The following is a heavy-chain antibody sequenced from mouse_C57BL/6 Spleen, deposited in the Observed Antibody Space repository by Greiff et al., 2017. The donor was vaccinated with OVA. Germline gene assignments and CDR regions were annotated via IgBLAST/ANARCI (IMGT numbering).Heavy chain of an antibody. CDR1: GFSLTSYA. CDR2: IWTGGGT. J-gene: IGHJ4*01. D-gene: IGHD1-1*01. V-gene: IGHV2-9-1*01. Sequence: VKVVESGPGLVAPSQSLSITCTVSGFSLTSYAISWVRQPPGKGLEWLGVIWTGGGTNYNSALKSRLSISKDNSKSQVFLKMNSLQTDDTARYYCARGYSNSYYYAMDYWGQGTSVTVSS. CDR3: ARGYSNSYYYAMDY.